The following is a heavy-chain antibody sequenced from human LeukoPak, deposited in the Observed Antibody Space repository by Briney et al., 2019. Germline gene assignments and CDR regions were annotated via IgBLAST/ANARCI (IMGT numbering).Heavy chain of an antibody. CDR2: INSDGSST. V-gene: IGHV3-74*01. J-gene: IGHJ6*04. D-gene: IGHD3-10*01. Sequence: GGSLGLSCAASGFTFSSYWMHWVRQAPGKGLVWVSRINSDGSSTSYADSVKGRFTISRDNAKNTLYLQMNSLRAEDTAVYYCARVSWAFYYQYGMDVWGKGTTVTVSS. CDR3: ARVSWAFYYQYGMDV. CDR1: GFTFSSYW.